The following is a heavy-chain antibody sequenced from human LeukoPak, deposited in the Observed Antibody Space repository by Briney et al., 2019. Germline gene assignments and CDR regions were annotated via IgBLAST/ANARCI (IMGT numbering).Heavy chain of an antibody. D-gene: IGHD3-10*01. Sequence: GGSLRLSCAASGFIFSNYGMHWVRQAPGKGLEWVAFITYDGYYKYYADSVKGRFTISSDNSKNTLYLHMNNLRPEDTAVYYCAKDRSAVVRASPMDSWGQGTLVIVSS. CDR2: ITYDGYYK. CDR1: GFIFSNYG. V-gene: IGHV3-30*18. CDR3: AKDRSAVVRASPMDS. J-gene: IGHJ4*02.